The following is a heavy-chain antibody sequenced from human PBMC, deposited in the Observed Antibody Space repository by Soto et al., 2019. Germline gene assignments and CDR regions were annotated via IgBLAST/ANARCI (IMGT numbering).Heavy chain of an antibody. V-gene: IGHV3-30*18. J-gene: IGHJ5*02. Sequence: PGGSLGLSCAASGFTFSSYGMHWVRHSPGKGLEWVAVISYDGSNKYYADSVKGRFTISRDNSKNTLYLQMNSLRAEDTAVYYCAKAQEPIAVAVTWFDPWGQGTLVTVSS. CDR3: AKAQEPIAVAVTWFDP. CDR1: GFTFSSYG. D-gene: IGHD6-19*01. CDR2: ISYDGSNK.